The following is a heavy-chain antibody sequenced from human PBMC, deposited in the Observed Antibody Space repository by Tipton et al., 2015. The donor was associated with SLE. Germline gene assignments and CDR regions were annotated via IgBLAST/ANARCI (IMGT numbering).Heavy chain of an antibody. D-gene: IGHD6-6*01. CDR3: ARDVGEWSSSSGSYGMDV. Sequence: LSLTCTVSGGSISRSGFYWTWIRQHPGKGLEWIGYIYYSGSTSYNPSLKSRVTISLDTSKNQFSLKLSSVTAADTAVYYCARDVGEWSSSSGSYGMDVWGQGTTVSVSS. J-gene: IGHJ6*02. CDR2: IYYSGST. V-gene: IGHV4-31*03. CDR1: GGSISRSGFY.